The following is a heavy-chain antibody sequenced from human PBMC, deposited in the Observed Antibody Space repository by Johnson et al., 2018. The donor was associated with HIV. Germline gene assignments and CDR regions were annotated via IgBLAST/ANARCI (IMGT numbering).Heavy chain of an antibody. D-gene: IGHD6-19*01. CDR3: ARVLWLVLGAFDI. V-gene: IGHV3-30*04. CDR1: GFTFSSYA. J-gene: IGHJ3*02. Sequence: QVQLVESGGGLVQPGGSLRLSCAASGFTFSSYAMHWVRQAPGKGLEWVAVISYDGRNKYYADSVKGRFTISRDNAKKSVYLQMNSLRAEDTAVYYCARVLWLVLGAFDIWGQGTMVTVSS. CDR2: ISYDGRNK.